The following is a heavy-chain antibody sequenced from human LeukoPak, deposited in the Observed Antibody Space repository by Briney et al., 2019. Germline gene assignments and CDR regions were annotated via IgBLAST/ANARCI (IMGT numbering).Heavy chain of an antibody. CDR1: GGSVSTSHYY. J-gene: IGHJ4*02. CDR3: AREEGGTLYY. Sequence: SETLSLTCSVSGGSVSTSHYYWGWIRQPPGRGLEWIGNVYYSGTTYSNPSLRSRVSISVDTSRNQFSLKLSSVTAADTAVYYCAREEGGTLYYWGQGTLVTVSS. CDR2: VYYSGTT. V-gene: IGHV4-39*07. D-gene: IGHD1-14*01.